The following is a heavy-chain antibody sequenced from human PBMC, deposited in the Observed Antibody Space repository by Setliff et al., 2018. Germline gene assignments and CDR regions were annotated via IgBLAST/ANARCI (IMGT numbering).Heavy chain of an antibody. J-gene: IGHJ4*02. Sequence: GGSLRLSCAASGFTFGDFAMSWVRQAPGKGLEWVSAISGSGGSTYYADSVKGRFTISRDNSKNTLYLQMNSLRAEDTAVYYCASYIAAAGPIDYWGQGTLVTVSS. CDR3: ASYIAAAGPIDY. D-gene: IGHD6-13*01. V-gene: IGHV3-23*01. CDR1: GFTFGDFA. CDR2: ISGSGGST.